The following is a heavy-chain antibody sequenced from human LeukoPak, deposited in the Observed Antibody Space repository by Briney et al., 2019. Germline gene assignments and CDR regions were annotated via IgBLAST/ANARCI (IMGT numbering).Heavy chain of an antibody. J-gene: IGHJ4*02. D-gene: IGHD6-13*01. V-gene: IGHV1-69*13. CDR3: ARARAPHSGSWYGYFDS. CDR1: GGTFSSDA. CDR2: IIPICATA. Sequence: AVKVSCKASGGTFSSDAVSWVRQPPGQGLEWMGVIIPICATANYSQKFQGRATITPGESTSTASMELSSLTSEDTAVYYCARARAPHSGSWYGYFDSWGQGTLVTVSS.